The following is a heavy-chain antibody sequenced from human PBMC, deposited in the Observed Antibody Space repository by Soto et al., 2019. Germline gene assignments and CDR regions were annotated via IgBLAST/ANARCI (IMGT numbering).Heavy chain of an antibody. Sequence: PSETLSLTCAVYGGSFSGYYWSWIRQPPGKGLEWIGEINHSGSTNYNPSLKSRVTISVDTSKNQFSLRLSSVTAADTAVYYCARGPWELPSSYFDYWGQGTLVTVSS. J-gene: IGHJ4*02. CDR3: ARGPWELPSSYFDY. V-gene: IGHV4-34*01. CDR1: GGSFSGYY. CDR2: INHSGST. D-gene: IGHD1-26*01.